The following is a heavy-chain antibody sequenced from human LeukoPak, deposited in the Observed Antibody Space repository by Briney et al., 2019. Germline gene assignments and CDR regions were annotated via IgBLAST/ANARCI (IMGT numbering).Heavy chain of an antibody. V-gene: IGHV1-24*01. J-gene: IGHJ4*02. CDR1: GYTLTELS. CDR3: ATRDSGGGMGYYDSSGYYC. Sequence: ASVKVSCKVSGYTLTELSMRWVRQAPGKGLEWMGGVDPEDGETVYAQKFQGRVTMTEDTSTDTAYMELSSLRSEDTAVYYCATRDSGGGMGYYDSSGYYCWGQGTLVTVSS. CDR2: VDPEDGET. D-gene: IGHD3-22*01.